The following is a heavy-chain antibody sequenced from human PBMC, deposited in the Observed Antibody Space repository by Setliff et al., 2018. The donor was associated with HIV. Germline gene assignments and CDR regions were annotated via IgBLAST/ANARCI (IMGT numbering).Heavy chain of an antibody. CDR1: GGSFSGYY. J-gene: IGHJ6*02. CDR2: IYTSGNT. D-gene: IGHD3-3*01. CDR3: ARHVDGGLWNAYYYYGLDV. Sequence: PSETLSLTCTVYGGSFSGYYWSWIRQPPGKGLEWIGCIYTSGNTNYGPSLKSRVTISVDTSTNQFSLKLSSVTASDTAVYYCARHVDGGLWNAYYYYGLDVWGQGTAVTVSS. V-gene: IGHV4-4*09.